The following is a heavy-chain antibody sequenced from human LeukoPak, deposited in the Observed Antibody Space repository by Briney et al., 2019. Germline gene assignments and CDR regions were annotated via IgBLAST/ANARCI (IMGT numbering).Heavy chain of an antibody. V-gene: IGHV4-4*07. D-gene: IGHD3-22*01. CDR3: ARGGSSGYYYG. CDR2: LNTSGST. CDR1: GGSISSYY. Sequence: SETLSLTCTVSGGSISSYYWSWIRQPAGKGLEWIGRLNTSGSTNYNPSLKSRVTMSVDTSKNQFSLKLTSMTAADTAVYYCARGGSSGYYYGWGQGTLVTVSS. J-gene: IGHJ4*02.